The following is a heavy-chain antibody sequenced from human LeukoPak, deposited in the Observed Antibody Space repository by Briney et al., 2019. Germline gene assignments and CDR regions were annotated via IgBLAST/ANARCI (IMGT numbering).Heavy chain of an antibody. CDR2: ICERGGST. D-gene: IGHD3-10*01. J-gene: IGHJ4*02. Sequence: GGCLRLSCVVSGITLINYSMRWGRDALGKGVEWGSGICERGGSTHYADSVKSGVIISRDTSKNTVYLQMNRLRVEDTAVYFCAKRGIVIRAVIIIGFHKEAYYFDYWGQGILVTVSS. CDR3: AKRGIVIRAVIIIGFHKEAYYFDY. V-gene: IGHV3-23*01. CDR1: GITLINYS.